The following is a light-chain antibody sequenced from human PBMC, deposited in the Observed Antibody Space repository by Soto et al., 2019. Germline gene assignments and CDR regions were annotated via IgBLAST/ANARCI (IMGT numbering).Light chain of an antibody. CDR2: EGS. V-gene: IGLV2-23*01. CDR3: CSYAGISTFYV. CDR1: SSDVGSYNL. J-gene: IGLJ1*01. Sequence: QSALTQPASVSGSPGQSITISCTGTSSDVGSYNLVSWYQQHPGKAPKLMIYEGSKRPSGVSNRFSGSKSGNTASQTISGLQAEDEADYYCCSYAGISTFYVFGTGTKLTVL.